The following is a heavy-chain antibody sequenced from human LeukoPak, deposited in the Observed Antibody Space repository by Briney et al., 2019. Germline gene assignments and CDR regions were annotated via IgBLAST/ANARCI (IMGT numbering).Heavy chain of an antibody. D-gene: IGHD3-3*01. CDR1: GGTFSSYA. V-gene: IGHV1-69*05. J-gene: IGHJ6*03. CDR2: IIPIFGTA. Sequence: SVKVSCKASGGTFSSYAISWVRQAPGQGLEWMGRIIPIFGTANYAQKFQARVTITTDESTSTAYMELSSLRSEDTAVYYCASGRFLEWSMLAGYYYYMDVWGKGTTVTVSS. CDR3: ASGRFLEWSMLAGYYYYMDV.